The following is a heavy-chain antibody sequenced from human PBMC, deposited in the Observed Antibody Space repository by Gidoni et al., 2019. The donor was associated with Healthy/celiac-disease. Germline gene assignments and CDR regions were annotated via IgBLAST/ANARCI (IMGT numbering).Heavy chain of an antibody. CDR1: GGTFSSYA. CDR2: IIPILGIA. J-gene: IGHJ4*02. D-gene: IGHD3-16*01. Sequence: QVQLVQSGAEVKKPGSSVKVSCKASGGTFSSYAISWVRQAPGQGLEWMGRIIPILGIANYAQKFQGRVTITADKSTSTGYMELSSLRSEDTAVYYCARDPGEPQTIFDYWGQGTLVTVSS. CDR3: ARDPGEPQTIFDY. V-gene: IGHV1-69*04.